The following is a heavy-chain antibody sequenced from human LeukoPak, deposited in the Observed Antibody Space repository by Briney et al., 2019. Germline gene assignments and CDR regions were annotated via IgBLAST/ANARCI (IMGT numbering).Heavy chain of an antibody. D-gene: IGHD2-8*02. CDR1: GFTFRSYG. CDR3: ARDWSDFDY. V-gene: IGHV3-30*03. Sequence: PGRSLRLSCAASGFTFRSYGMHWVRQAPGKGLEWVAVISYDGSNKDYADSVKGRFAISRDNSKNTLYLQMNSLRAEDTAVFYCARDWSDFDYWGQGTLVTVSS. CDR2: ISYDGSNK. J-gene: IGHJ4*02.